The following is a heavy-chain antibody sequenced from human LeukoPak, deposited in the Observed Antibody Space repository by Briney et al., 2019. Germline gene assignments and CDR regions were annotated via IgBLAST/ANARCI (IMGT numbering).Heavy chain of an antibody. Sequence: PGGSLRLSCADSGFTFSSYSMNWVRQAPGKGPEWISYISSSGSTIYYADSVKGRFTISRDNSKNTLYLQMDSLRAEDTAVYYCAKGDGYNADYWGQGTPVTVSS. J-gene: IGHJ4*02. V-gene: IGHV3-48*01. CDR1: GFTFSSYS. CDR2: ISSSGSTI. D-gene: IGHD5-24*01. CDR3: AKGDGYNADY.